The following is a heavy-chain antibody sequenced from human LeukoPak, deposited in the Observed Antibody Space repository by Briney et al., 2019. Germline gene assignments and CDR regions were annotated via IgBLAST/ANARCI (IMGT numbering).Heavy chain of an antibody. D-gene: IGHD5-12*01. CDR2: INSDGSST. J-gene: IGHJ4*02. Sequence: GGTLRLSCAASGFTFSSYWMHWVRQAPGKGLVWVSRINSDGSSTNYADSVKGRFTISRDNAKNTLYLQMNSLRAEDTAVYYCTTEGIVATIVPDYWGQGTLVTVSS. CDR1: GFTFSSYW. V-gene: IGHV3-74*01. CDR3: TTEGIVATIVPDY.